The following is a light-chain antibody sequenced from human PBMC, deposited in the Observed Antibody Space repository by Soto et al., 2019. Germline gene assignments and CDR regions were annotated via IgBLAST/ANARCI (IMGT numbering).Light chain of an antibody. Sequence: QSALTQPASVSGSPGQSITISCTGTSSDVGGYNYVSWYQQHPGKAPKLIIYEVSYRPSGVSNRFSGSKSGNTASLTISGFQADDEADSYCISFSSSIPLEVFGTGTKLTVL. CDR3: ISFSSSIPLEV. CDR2: EVS. V-gene: IGLV2-14*01. J-gene: IGLJ1*01. CDR1: SSDVGGYNY.